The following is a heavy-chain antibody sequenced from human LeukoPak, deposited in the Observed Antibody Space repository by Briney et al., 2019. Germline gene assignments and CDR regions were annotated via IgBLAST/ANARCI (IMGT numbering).Heavy chain of an antibody. Sequence: SETLSLTCTHSGGSISSYYWSWIPQPPGEGLGWIGYIYYRGSTNYIPSLKSRVTISVDTSMNQYSLKLSAVTAADTAVYYCARASSIQLWFPFDYWGQGTLVTVSS. CDR2: IYYRGST. J-gene: IGHJ4*02. D-gene: IGHD5-18*01. CDR1: GGSISSYY. V-gene: IGHV4-59*01. CDR3: ARASSIQLWFPFDY.